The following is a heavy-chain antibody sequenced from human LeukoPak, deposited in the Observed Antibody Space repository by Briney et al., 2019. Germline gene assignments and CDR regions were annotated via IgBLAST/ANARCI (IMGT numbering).Heavy chain of an antibody. J-gene: IGHJ4*02. D-gene: IGHD4-23*01. Sequence: ASVKISCKASGQTLSTYGISWVRQAHGQGLEWMGWISASKGNIKYAQKFQDRVTMTTDTSTNTAYLEMRSLSCDDTALYYCARGWQLHDWGQGTLVTVSS. CDR2: ISASKGNI. CDR1: GQTLSTYG. CDR3: ARGWQLHD. V-gene: IGHV1-18*01.